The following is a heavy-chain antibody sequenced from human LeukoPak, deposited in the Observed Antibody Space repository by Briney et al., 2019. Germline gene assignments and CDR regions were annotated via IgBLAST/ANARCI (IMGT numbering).Heavy chain of an antibody. V-gene: IGHV3-21*01. J-gene: IGHJ4*02. CDR3: ARDKYSSSSGGFDY. D-gene: IGHD6-6*01. Sequence: GGSLTLTCAASGCIFSSYSINGVRQAPGKGLDWVSSISSSSRYINYADSVKGRFTNSRDNAKNSLYLQMKSLRAEDTAVYYCARDKYSSSSGGFDYWGQGTLVTVSS. CDR1: GCIFSSYS. CDR2: ISSSSRYI.